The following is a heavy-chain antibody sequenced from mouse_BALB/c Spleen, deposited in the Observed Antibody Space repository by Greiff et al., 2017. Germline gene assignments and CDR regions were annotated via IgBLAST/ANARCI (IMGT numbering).Heavy chain of an antibody. D-gene: IGHD2-14*01. J-gene: IGHJ2*01. CDR2: IWGDGST. CDR3: ARNRYGRGPYFDY. V-gene: IGHV2-6-7*01. CDR1: GFSLTGYG. Sequence: QVQLQQSGPGLVAPSQSLSITCTVSGFSLTGYGVNWVRQPPGKGLEWLGMIWGDGSTDYNSALKSRLSISKDNSKSQVFLKMNSLQTDDTARYYCARNRYGRGPYFDYWGQGTTLTVSS.